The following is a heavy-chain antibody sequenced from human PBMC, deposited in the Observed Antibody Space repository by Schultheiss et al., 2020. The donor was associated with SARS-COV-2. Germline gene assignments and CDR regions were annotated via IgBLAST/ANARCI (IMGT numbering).Heavy chain of an antibody. CDR3: ARDESGGLGDWFDP. J-gene: IGHJ5*02. Sequence: GGSLRLSCAASGFTFSSYAMSWVRQAPGKGLEWVAVIWYDGSNKYYADSVKGRFTISRDNSKNTLYLQMNSLRAEDTAVYYCARDESGGLGDWFDPWGQGTLVTVSS. CDR1: GFTFSSYA. V-gene: IGHV3-33*01. CDR2: IWYDGSNK. D-gene: IGHD2-15*01.